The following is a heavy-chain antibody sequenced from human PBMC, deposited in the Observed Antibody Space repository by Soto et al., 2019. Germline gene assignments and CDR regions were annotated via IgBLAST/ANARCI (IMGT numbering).Heavy chain of an antibody. J-gene: IGHJ5*02. D-gene: IGHD3-10*01. Sequence: EVQLVESGGDLVQPGRSLRLSCAASGFTFDDYAMHWVRQAPGKGLEWVSGISWNSGSVGYADSVKGRFTISRDNTRNSLYLQMNSLRPEDTAFYYCAKDGLSGNSNNWFDPWGQGTLVTVSS. CDR3: AKDGLSGNSNNWFDP. CDR2: ISWNSGSV. CDR1: GFTFDDYA. V-gene: IGHV3-9*01.